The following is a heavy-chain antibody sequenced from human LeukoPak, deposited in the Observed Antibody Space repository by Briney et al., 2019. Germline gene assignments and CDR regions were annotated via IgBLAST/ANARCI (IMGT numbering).Heavy chain of an antibody. CDR3: ARGNRGGWGIYYYGMDV. CDR2: INSDGSST. D-gene: IGHD6-19*01. CDR1: GFTFSSYW. J-gene: IGHJ6*02. V-gene: IGHV3-74*01. Sequence: GGSLRLSCAASGFTFSSYWMHWVRQAPGKGLVWVSRINSDGSSTSYADSVKGRFTISRDNAKNTLYLQMNSLRAEDTAVYYCARGNRGGWGIYYYGMDVWGQGTTVTVSS.